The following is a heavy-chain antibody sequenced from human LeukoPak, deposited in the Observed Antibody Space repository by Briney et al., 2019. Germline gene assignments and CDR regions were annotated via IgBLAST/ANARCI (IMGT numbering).Heavy chain of an antibody. V-gene: IGHV1-69*06. CDR2: IIPIFGTA. CDR1: GGTFSSYA. Sequence: ASVKVSCKASGGTFSSYAISWVRQAPGQGLEWMGGIIPIFGTANYAQKFQGRVTITADKSTSTAYMELSSLRSEDTAVYYCARGNHGDPPEGWGQGTLVTVSS. D-gene: IGHD1-14*01. CDR3: ARGNHGDPPEG. J-gene: IGHJ4*02.